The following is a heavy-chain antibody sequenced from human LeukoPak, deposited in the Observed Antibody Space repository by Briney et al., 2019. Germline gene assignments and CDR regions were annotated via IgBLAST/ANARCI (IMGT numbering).Heavy chain of an antibody. J-gene: IGHJ4*02. Sequence: GGSLRLSCAASGFTFSSYGMHWVRQAPGKGLEWVAFIRYDGSNKYYADSVKGRFTISRDNSKNTLYLQMNSLRAEDTAVYYCAKVGAGQLVLIDYWGQGTLVTVSS. D-gene: IGHD6-6*01. CDR3: AKVGAGQLVLIDY. CDR1: GFTFSSYG. CDR2: IRYDGSNK. V-gene: IGHV3-30*02.